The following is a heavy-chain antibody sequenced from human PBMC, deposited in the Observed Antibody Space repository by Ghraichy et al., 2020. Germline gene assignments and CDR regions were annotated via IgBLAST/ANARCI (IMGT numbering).Heavy chain of an antibody. D-gene: IGHD5-12*01. J-gene: IGHJ6*02. V-gene: IGHV3-21*01. CDR3: VAVRASRLYYYYGMDV. CDR2: ISSSSSYI. CDR1: GFTFSSYS. Sequence: GGSLRLSCAASGFTFSSYSMNWVRQAPGKGLEWVSSISSSSSYIYYADSVKGRFTISRDNAKNSLYLQMNSLRAEDTAVYYCVAVRASRLYYYYGMDVWGQGTTVTVSS.